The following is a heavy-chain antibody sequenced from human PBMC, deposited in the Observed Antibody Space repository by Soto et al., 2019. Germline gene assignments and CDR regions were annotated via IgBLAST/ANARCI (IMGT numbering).Heavy chain of an antibody. J-gene: IGHJ4*02. CDR2: IYYSGST. CDR3: ATLPPRIVVVVLPIPS. Sequence: TSETLSLTCTVSGGSISSYYWSWIRQPPGKGLEWIGYIYYSGSTNYNPSLKSRVTISVDKSKNQFSLKLNSVTAADTAVYYCATLPPRIVVVVLPIPSWGQGTLVTVSS. CDR1: GGSISSYY. D-gene: IGHD2-15*01. V-gene: IGHV4-59*12.